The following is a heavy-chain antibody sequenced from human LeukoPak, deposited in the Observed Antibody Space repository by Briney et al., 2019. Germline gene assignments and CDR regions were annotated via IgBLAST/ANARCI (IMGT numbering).Heavy chain of an antibody. D-gene: IGHD1-26*01. V-gene: IGHV4-39*01. CDR3: ARGWEPASNWFDP. J-gene: IGHJ5*02. Sequence: PSETLSLTCTVPGGPISGSNYYWGSIRQTPGKGLERFGRIYHTGRHYYNPSLKSRVAISLDTSKSQFSLPLSSVTAADTAVYYCARGWEPASNWFDPWGQGTLVTVSS. CDR2: IYHTGRH. CDR1: GGPISGSNYY.